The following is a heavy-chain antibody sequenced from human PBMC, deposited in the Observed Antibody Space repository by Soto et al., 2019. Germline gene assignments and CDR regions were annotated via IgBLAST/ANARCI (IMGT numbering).Heavy chain of an antibody. CDR1: VGSISSDRW. CDR2: IHDSGST. Sequence: QVKLQESGPGLEKPSGTLSLTCAVSVGSISSDRWWTWVRQAPGKGLEWIGEIHDSGSTNYNLSLKRRVTISIDKSKIQFSLEMTSVTAADTAIYYCAGQWAAGYGAFDPWGQGTLVTVSS. V-gene: IGHV4-4*02. D-gene: IGHD3-9*01. CDR3: AGQWAAGYGAFDP. J-gene: IGHJ5*02.